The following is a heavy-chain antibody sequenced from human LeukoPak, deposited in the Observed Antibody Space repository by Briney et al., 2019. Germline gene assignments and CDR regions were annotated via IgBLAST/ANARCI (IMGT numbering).Heavy chain of an antibody. J-gene: IGHJ6*02. V-gene: IGHV4-34*01. CDR3: ARGTGTAGFWDYYYGMDV. CDR1: GGSFSGYY. Sequence: KPSETLSLTCAVYGGSFSGYYWSWIRQPPGKGLEWIGEINHSGSTNYNPSLKSRVTISVDTSKNQFSLKLSSVTAADTAVYYCARGTGTAGFWDYYYGMDVWGQGTTVTVSS. D-gene: IGHD1-1*01. CDR2: INHSGST.